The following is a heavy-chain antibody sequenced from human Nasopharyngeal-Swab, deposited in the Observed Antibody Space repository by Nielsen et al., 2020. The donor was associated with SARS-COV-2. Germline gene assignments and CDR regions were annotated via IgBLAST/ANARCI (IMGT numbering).Heavy chain of an antibody. V-gene: IGHV1-46*01. D-gene: IGHD6-6*01. Sequence: ASVQISCKAAVYTFTSYYMHWMLHASRQGIEWMGIINPSGGSTSYAQQFQGRVNITRDKSSCTVYLDLSSLRSEDTAVYYSTRSIQSAVFDYWGQGTLVTVSS. CDR1: VYTFTSYY. CDR3: TRSIQSAVFDY. CDR2: INPSGGST. J-gene: IGHJ4*02.